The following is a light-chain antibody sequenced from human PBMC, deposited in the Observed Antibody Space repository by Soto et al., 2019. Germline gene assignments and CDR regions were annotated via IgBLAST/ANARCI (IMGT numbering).Light chain of an antibody. J-gene: IGLJ1*01. V-gene: IGLV2-11*01. Sequence: QSVLTQPRSVSGSPGQSVTISCTGTSSGVGGYNYVSWYQQHPGKAPKLMIYDVSKRPSGVPDRFSGSKSGNTASLTISGLQAEDEADYYCCSYAGSYTYVFGTGTKVPVL. CDR3: CSYAGSYTYV. CDR2: DVS. CDR1: SSGVGGYNY.